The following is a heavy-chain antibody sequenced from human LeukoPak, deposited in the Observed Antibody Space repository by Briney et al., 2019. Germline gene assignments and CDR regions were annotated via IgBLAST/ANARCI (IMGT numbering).Heavy chain of an antibody. CDR2: IYSGGST. J-gene: IGHJ4*02. Sequence: PGGSLRLSCAASGFTVSSNYMSWVRQAPGKGQEWVSVIYSGGSTYYADSVKGRFTISRDNSKNTLYLQMNSLRAEDTAVYYCARSWGVVVPPELHFDYWGQGTLVTVSS. D-gene: IGHD2-2*01. V-gene: IGHV3-53*01. CDR3: ARSWGVVVPPELHFDY. CDR1: GFTVSSNY.